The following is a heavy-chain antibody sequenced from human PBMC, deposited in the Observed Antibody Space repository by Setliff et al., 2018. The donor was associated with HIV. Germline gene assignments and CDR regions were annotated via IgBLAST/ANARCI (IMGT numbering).Heavy chain of an antibody. Sequence: PGGSLRLSCAASGFIFSSYEMNWVRQAPGKGLEWVSYISSSSSTIYYADSVKGRFTISRDNAKNSLYLQMNSLRAEDTAVYYCARSRAAGFDYWGQGTLVTVSS. CDR1: GFIFSSYE. J-gene: IGHJ4*02. CDR2: ISSSSSTI. D-gene: IGHD6-13*01. V-gene: IGHV3-48*01. CDR3: ARSRAAGFDY.